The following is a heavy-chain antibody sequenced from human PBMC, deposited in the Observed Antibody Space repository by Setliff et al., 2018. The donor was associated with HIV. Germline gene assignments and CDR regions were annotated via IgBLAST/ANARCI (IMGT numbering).Heavy chain of an antibody. J-gene: IGHJ6*03. D-gene: IGHD6-13*01. Sequence: PSETLSLTCTVSGGSISSGGYYWSWIRQPAGKGLEWIGHIYTSGSTNYNPSLKSRVTISIDTSKNQFSLKLSSVTAADTAVYYCARSIAAAPPHMDVWGKGTTVTVSS. V-gene: IGHV4-61*09. CDR2: IYTSGST. CDR3: ARSIAAAPPHMDV. CDR1: GGSISSGGYY.